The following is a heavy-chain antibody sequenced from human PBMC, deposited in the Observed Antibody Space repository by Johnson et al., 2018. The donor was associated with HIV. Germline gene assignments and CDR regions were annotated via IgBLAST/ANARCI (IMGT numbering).Heavy chain of an antibody. CDR2: ISYAGSNK. V-gene: IGHV3-30*18. D-gene: IGHD1-14*01. J-gene: IGHJ3*01. CDR3: AKDDRISS. CDR1: GFTFSDYY. Sequence: QVPLVESGGGLVKPGGSLRLSCAASGFTFSDYYISWIRQAPGKGLEWVAVISYAGSNKYYADSVKGRFTISRDNSKNTVYLQMNSLRPEDTALYYCAKDDRISSWGQGTMVIVSS.